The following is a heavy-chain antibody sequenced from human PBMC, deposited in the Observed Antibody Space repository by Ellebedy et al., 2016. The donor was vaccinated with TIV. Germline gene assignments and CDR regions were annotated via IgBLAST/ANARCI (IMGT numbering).Heavy chain of an antibody. CDR2: IFYTGTT. D-gene: IGHD3-10*01. Sequence: SETLSLTXSVSGGSISSSNYYWGWIRQPPGKGLEWIGTIFYTGTTYYNPSLKSRVTISVDTSKNEFFLKLSSVTAADTAVYYCARCGSGRYYNVPFDYWGQGTLVTVSS. J-gene: IGHJ4*02. V-gene: IGHV4-39*01. CDR1: GGSISSSNYY. CDR3: ARCGSGRYYNVPFDY.